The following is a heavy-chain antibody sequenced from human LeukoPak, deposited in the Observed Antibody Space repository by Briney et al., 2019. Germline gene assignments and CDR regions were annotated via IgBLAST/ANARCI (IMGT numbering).Heavy chain of an antibody. V-gene: IGHV3-48*03. D-gene: IGHD6-19*01. J-gene: IGHJ4*02. Sequence: QAGGSLRLSCAASGFTFSSYEMNWVRQAPGKGLEWVSYISSSGSTIYYADSVKGRFTISRDNAKNMLYLQMNSLRAEDTAVYYCATSEARSNGWYVYWGQGTLVTVSS. CDR1: GFTFSSYE. CDR3: ATSEARSNGWYVY. CDR2: ISSSGSTI.